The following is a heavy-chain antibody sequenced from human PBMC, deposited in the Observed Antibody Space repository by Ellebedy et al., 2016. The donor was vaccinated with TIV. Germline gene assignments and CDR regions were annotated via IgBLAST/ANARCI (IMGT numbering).Heavy chain of an antibody. J-gene: IGHJ4*02. D-gene: IGHD1-26*01. Sequence: MPSETLSLTCTVSGGSISSYYWSWIRQPPGKGLEWIGEIYHSGSTNDNPSLTSRLTVSVDKSKNQFSLNLSSVTAADTAVYYCARGKNSGSYLSLDYWGQGTLVTVSS. CDR1: GGSISSYY. CDR3: ARGKNSGSYLSLDY. CDR2: IYHSGST. V-gene: IGHV4-59*12.